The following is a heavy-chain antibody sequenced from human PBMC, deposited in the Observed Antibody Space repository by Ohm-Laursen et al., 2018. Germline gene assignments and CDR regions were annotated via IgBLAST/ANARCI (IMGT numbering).Heavy chain of an antibody. CDR1: GFTFSSYW. CDR2: INSDGSST. J-gene: IGHJ6*02. V-gene: IGHV3-74*01. CDR3: AKALPFHCSSTSCYSYYGMDV. D-gene: IGHD2-2*02. Sequence: SLRLSCTASGFTFSSYWMHWVRQAPGKGLAWVSRINSDGSSTSYADSVKGRFTISRDNSKNTLYLQMNSLRAEDTAVYYCAKALPFHCSSTSCYSYYGMDVWGQGTTVTVSS.